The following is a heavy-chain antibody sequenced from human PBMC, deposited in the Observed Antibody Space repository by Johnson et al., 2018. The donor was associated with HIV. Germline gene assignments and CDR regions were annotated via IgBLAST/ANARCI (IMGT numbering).Heavy chain of an antibody. Sequence: VQLVESGGGVVQPGRSLRLSCAASGFTFDDYGMSWVRQAPGKGLEWVSGINWNGGSTGYADSVQGRSIISRDNAKNSLYLQMNSLRAEDTAVYYCARKQWLEIPSDALDVWGQGTMVTVSS. J-gene: IGHJ3*01. CDR1: GFTFDDYG. V-gene: IGHV3-20*04. CDR3: ARKQWLEIPSDALDV. D-gene: IGHD6-19*01. CDR2: INWNGGST.